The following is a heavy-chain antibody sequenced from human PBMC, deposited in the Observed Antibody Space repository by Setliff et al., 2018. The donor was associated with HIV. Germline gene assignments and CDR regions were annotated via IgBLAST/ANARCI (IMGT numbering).Heavy chain of an antibody. D-gene: IGHD5-12*01. V-gene: IGHV7-4-1*02. J-gene: IGHJ4*02. CDR3: ARDGGRRDGYNLGLDY. CDR1: GYTFTSYA. CDR2: INTNTGNP. Sequence: ASVKVSCKASGYTFTSYAMNWVRQAPGQGLEWMGWINTNTGNPTYAQGFTGRFVFSLDASVSTAYLQISRLKAEDTAVYYCARDGGRRDGYNLGLDYWGQGTLVTVSS.